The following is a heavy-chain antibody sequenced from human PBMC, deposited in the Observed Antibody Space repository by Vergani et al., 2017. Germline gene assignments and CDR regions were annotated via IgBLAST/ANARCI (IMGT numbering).Heavy chain of an antibody. V-gene: IGHV4-39*01. J-gene: IGHJ2*01. Sequence: QMQLQESGPGLVKASETLSLTCTVSGDSIISRSYYWGWIRQPPGKGLEWIGSIYNSGNGESSSSLKSRVTISADTSKNQFSLMLTSVTAADTAVYYCASGKYYSDSTSHFRGRYFDVWGRGTLVTVPS. CDR2: IYNSGNG. CDR3: ASGKYYSDSTSHFRGRYFDV. D-gene: IGHD3-16*01. CDR1: GDSIISRSYY.